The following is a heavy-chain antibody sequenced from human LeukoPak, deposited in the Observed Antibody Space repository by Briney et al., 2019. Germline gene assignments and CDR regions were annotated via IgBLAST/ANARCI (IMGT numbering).Heavy chain of an antibody. J-gene: IGHJ4*02. CDR3: ARTEGTDCSGGSCYFRY. Sequence: ASVKVSCKASGYTFTSYYMHWVRQAPGQGLEWVGIINPSGGSTSYAQKFQGRVTMTRDTSTSTVYMELSSLRSEDTAVYYCARTEGTDCSGGSCYFRYWGQGTLVTVSS. D-gene: IGHD2-15*01. V-gene: IGHV1-46*01. CDR2: INPSGGST. CDR1: GYTFTSYY.